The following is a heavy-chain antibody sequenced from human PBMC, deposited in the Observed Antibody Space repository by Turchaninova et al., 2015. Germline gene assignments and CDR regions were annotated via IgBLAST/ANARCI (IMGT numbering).Heavy chain of an antibody. CDR1: GFTFSSFA. V-gene: IGHV3-64D*06. Sequence: EVQLVESGGGLVQPGGSLRLSCSASGFTFSSFAMQWVRRAPGKGLDFVSVIGYSVQNTDYADAVKGRFTISRDNSMNALYLQMNSLSADDTAVYYCVRQGYVDSSFHFDYWGQGTLVTVSS. D-gene: IGHD4-17*01. J-gene: IGHJ4*02. CDR2: IGYSVQNT. CDR3: VRQGYVDSSFHFDY.